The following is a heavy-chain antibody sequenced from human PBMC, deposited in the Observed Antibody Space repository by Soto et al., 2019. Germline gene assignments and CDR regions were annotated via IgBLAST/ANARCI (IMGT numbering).Heavy chain of an antibody. Sequence: GGSLRLSCSASGFTFSSYAMHWVRQAPGKGLEYVSSISTNGGSTHYADSVKGRFTISRDNSKNTQYLQMSSLRADDTAVYYCVKGEYYYDSSGYYPVHYWGQGTLVT. CDR2: ISTNGGST. CDR3: VKGEYYYDSSGYYPVHY. CDR1: GFTFSSYA. J-gene: IGHJ4*02. D-gene: IGHD3-22*01. V-gene: IGHV3-64D*06.